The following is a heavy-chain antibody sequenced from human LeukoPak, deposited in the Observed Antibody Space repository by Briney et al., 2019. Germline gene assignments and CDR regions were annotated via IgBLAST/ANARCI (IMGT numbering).Heavy chain of an antibody. CDR3: AREEVVAADNWFDP. CDR1: GGTFSSYA. CDR2: IIPIFGTA. Sequence: GSSVKVSCKASGGTFSSYAISWVRQAPGQGLEWMGGIIPIFGTANYAQKFQGRVTITADKSTSTAYMELSSLRSEDTAVYYCAREEVVAADNWFDPWGQGTLVTVSS. D-gene: IGHD2-15*01. V-gene: IGHV1-69*06. J-gene: IGHJ5*02.